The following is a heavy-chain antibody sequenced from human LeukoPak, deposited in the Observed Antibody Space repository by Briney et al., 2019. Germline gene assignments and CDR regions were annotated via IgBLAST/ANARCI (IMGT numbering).Heavy chain of an antibody. CDR1: EFTFSSYG. CDR2: ISYDGSNK. J-gene: IGHJ4*02. Sequence: GGSVRLSCAASEFTFSSYGMHWVRQAPGKGLEWVAVISYDGSNKYYADSVKGRFTISRDKSKNTLYLQMNSLRAEDTAVYYCAKLPVWGQGTLVTVSS. V-gene: IGHV3-30*18. CDR3: AKLPV.